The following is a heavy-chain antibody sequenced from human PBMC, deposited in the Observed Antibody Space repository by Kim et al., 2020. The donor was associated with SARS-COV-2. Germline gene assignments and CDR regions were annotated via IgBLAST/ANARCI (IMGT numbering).Heavy chain of an antibody. J-gene: IGHJ4*02. CDR3: ATLAYSGSSGVDY. CDR1: GFTFSSYS. V-gene: IGHV3-21*04. CDR2: ISSSSSYI. D-gene: IGHD1-26*01. Sequence: GGSLRLSCATSGFTFSSYSMNWVRQAPGKGLEWVSSISSSSSYIYYADSVKGRFTISRDNAKNSLYLQMNSLRAEDTAVYYCATLAYSGSSGVDYWGQGTLVTVSS.